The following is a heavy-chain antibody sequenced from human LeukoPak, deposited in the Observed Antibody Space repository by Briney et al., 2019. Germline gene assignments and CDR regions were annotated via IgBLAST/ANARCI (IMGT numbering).Heavy chain of an antibody. CDR1: GDTFSNYA. J-gene: IGHJ5*02. CDR3: ARDVGINLAVVGKANWFDP. Sequence: SVRVSCKASGDTFSNYAITWVRQAPGQGLEWMGRIIPIFDTVSYAQKFQGRVTITTDGSTSTAYMELSSLRSEDTAIYYCARDVGINLAVVGKANWFDPWGQGTLVTVSS. CDR2: IIPIFDTV. V-gene: IGHV1-69*05. D-gene: IGHD6-19*01.